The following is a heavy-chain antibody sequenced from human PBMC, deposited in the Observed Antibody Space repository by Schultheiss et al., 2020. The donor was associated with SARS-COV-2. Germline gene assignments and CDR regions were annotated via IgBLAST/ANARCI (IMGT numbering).Heavy chain of an antibody. CDR1: GGSISSYY. D-gene: IGHD6-19*01. J-gene: IGHJ4*02. CDR2: IYTSGST. CDR3: AGGVRWLAFDY. V-gene: IGHV4-4*07. Sequence: ESLKISCTVSGGSISSYYWSWIRQPAGKGLEWIGRIYTSGSTNYNPSLKSRVTMSVDTSKNQFSLKLSSVTAADTALYYCAGGVRWLAFDYWGQGTLVTVSS.